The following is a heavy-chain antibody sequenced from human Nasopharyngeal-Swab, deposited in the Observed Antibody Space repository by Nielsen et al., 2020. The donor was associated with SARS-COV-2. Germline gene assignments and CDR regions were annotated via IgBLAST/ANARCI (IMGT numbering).Heavy chain of an antibody. CDR1: GGSTRSSTYY. Sequence: SETLSLTCTVSGGSTRSSTYYWGWIRQPPGKVLEWIGHIHYGGTTYRNPSLKSRVAISVDTSKNQFSLKMNSVTAADTAVYYCAKFTAPEGWFDPWGQGTLVTVSS. J-gene: IGHJ5*02. D-gene: IGHD6-13*01. V-gene: IGHV4-39*07. CDR3: AKFTAPEGWFDP. CDR2: IHYGGTT.